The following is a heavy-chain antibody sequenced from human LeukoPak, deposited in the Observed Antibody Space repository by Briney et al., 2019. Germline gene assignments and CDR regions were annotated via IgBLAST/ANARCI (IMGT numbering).Heavy chain of an antibody. CDR3: ARDPNGDYIGAFDM. CDR2: IRGGGTSE. J-gene: IGHJ3*02. Sequence: GPLSLSCAASGFTFSNAWMSWVRQAPGKGPEWVSAIRGGGTSEFYADSVKGRFRISRDNSKDTLFLQMNSLRAEDTAVYYCARDPNGDYIGAFDMWGPGTMVTVSS. D-gene: IGHD4-17*01. CDR1: GFTFSNAW. V-gene: IGHV3-23*01.